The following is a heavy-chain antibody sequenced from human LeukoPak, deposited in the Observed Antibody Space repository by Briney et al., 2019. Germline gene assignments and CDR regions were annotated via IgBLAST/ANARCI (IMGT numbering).Heavy chain of an antibody. CDR2: ISGSGGTA. CDR1: GFTFSIYA. D-gene: IGHD5-18*01. V-gene: IGHV3-23*01. J-gene: IGHJ4*02. Sequence: PGGSLRLSCAASGFTFSIYAMSWVRQAPGKGLEWVSAISGSGGTAYYADSVKGRFTISRDNSKNTLYLQMNSLRAEDTAVYYCAKWSTFSARGYSYGSHESYYFDYWGQGTLVTVSS. CDR3: AKWSTFSARGYSYGSHESYYFDY.